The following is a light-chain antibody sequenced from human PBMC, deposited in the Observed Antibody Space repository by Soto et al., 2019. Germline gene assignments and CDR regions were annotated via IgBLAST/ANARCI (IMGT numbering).Light chain of an antibody. CDR2: EAS. CDR3: CSYGRSVV. CDR1: SNDVGTYNL. J-gene: IGLJ2*01. V-gene: IGLV2-23*01. Sequence: QSVLTQPASVSGSPGQSITISCTGISNDVGTYNLVSWYQHHPGKTPKLIIYEASKRPSRVPNRFSGSKSGNTASLTISGLHAEDEADYYCCSYGRSVVFGGGTKLTVL.